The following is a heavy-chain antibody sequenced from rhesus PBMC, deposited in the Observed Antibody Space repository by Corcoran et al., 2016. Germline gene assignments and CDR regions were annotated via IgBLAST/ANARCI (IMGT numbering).Heavy chain of an antibody. CDR2: ISYSGSP. V-gene: IGHV4-122*02. D-gene: IGHD3-34*01. CDR1: GGSISSSYYY. Sequence: QVQLQESGPGLVKPSETLSLTCAVSGGSISSSYYYWSWIRQAPGKGLGWIGYISYSGSPSYNPALKSRVTSSRDTSKNQFSLKLSSVTAADTAVYYCARRYGGENYFDYWGQGVLVTVSS. CDR3: ARRYGGENYFDY. J-gene: IGHJ4*01.